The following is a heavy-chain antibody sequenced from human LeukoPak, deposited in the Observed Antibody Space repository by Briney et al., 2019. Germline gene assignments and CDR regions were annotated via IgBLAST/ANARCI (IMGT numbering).Heavy chain of an antibody. CDR1: GGSISSYY. V-gene: IGHV4-59*01. J-gene: IGHJ5*02. D-gene: IGHD3-22*01. CDR2: IYYSGST. Sequence: SETLSLTCTVSGGSISSYYWSWIRQPPGKGLEWIGYIYYSGSTNYNPSLKGRVTISVDTSKNQFSLKLSSVTAADTAVYYCARDHYYDSSGYFGVWFDPWGQGTLVTVSS. CDR3: ARDHYYDSSGYFGVWFDP.